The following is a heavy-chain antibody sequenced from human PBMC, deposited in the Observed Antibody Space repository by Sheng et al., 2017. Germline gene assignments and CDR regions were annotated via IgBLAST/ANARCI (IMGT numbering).Heavy chain of an antibody. D-gene: IGHD5-12*01. V-gene: IGHV3-21*01. CDR3: AREGYSGYDYHYYYMDV. J-gene: IGHJ6*03. CDR1: GFTFSSYS. Sequence: EVQLVESGGGLVKPGGSLRLSCAASGFTFSSYSMNWVRQAPGKGLEWVSSISSSSSYIYYADSVKGRFTISRDNAKNSLYLQMNSLRAEDTAVYYCAREGYSGYDYHYYYMDVWGKGTTVTVSS. CDR2: ISSSSSYI.